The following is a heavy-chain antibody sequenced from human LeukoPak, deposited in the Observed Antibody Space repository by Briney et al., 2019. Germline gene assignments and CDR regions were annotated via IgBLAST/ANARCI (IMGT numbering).Heavy chain of an antibody. D-gene: IGHD3-10*01. CDR3: ASHGEVTYYYYGMEV. CDR1: GFTFSSYS. J-gene: IGHJ6*02. CDR2: ISSSSSYI. Sequence: GGSLRLSCAASGFTFSSYSMNWVRQAPGKGLEWVSSISSSSSYIYYADSVKGRFTISRDNAKNSLYLQMNSLRAEDTAVYYCASHGEVTYYYYGMEVWGQGTTVTVSS. V-gene: IGHV3-21*04.